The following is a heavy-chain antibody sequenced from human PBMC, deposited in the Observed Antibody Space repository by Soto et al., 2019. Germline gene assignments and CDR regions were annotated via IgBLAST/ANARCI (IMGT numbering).Heavy chain of an antibody. V-gene: IGHV3-23*01. CDR2: VSGSGVTT. J-gene: IGHJ4*02. D-gene: IGHD3-3*01. CDR3: VRNSGYDFWSGFLY. CDR1: GFTFDTFT. Sequence: GGSLRLSCAASGFTFDTFTMTWVRQAPGKGLEWVSSVSGSGVTTKYSGPVKGRFTISRDNSKNTLYLQLNTLTAEDTAVYYCVRNSGYDFWSGFLYWGQGALVTVSS.